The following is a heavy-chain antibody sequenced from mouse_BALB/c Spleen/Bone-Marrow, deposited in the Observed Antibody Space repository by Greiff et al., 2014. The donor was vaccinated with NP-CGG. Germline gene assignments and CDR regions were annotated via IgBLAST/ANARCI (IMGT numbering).Heavy chain of an antibody. D-gene: IGHD3-3*01. CDR2: ISSGSSTI. CDR3: TRSGTLGAMDY. V-gene: IGHV5-17*02. J-gene: IGHJ4*01. CDR1: GFTFSSFG. Sequence: EVQLVESGGGLVQPGGSRKLSCAASGFTFSSFGMHWVRQAPEKGLEWVAYISSGSSTIYYADTMKGRFTISRDSPKNTLFLQMTSLRSEDTAMYYRTRSGTLGAMDYWGQGTSVTVSS.